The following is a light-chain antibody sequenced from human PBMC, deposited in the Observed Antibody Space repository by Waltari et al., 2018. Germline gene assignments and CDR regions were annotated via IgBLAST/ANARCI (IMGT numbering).Light chain of an antibody. CDR3: QQYDNYWT. Sequence: DIQMTQSPSTLSASVGDTVTITCRASQSISNWLAWYQQKPGKAPKLLIYKASNLESGVPSRFSGSGSGTEFTLTISSLQPDDFATYYGQQYDNYWTFGQGTKVEIK. V-gene: IGKV1-5*03. CDR1: QSISNW. J-gene: IGKJ1*01. CDR2: KAS.